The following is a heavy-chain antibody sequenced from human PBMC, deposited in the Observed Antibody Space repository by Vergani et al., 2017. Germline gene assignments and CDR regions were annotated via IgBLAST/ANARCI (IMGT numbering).Heavy chain of an antibody. V-gene: IGHV4-38-2*01. D-gene: IGHD2-15*01. J-gene: IGHJ4*02. Sequence: QVQLQESGPGLVEPSETLSLTCAVSGYSIRHGYYWGWIRQPPGKGLEWIGSIYHSGSTHYNPSLKSRVTISVDTSKNDFSLKVTSVTAADTAVYYCTRQPQEGGSGPPSVPTWGQGISVIVSS. CDR2: IYHSGST. CDR1: GYSIRHGYY. CDR3: TRQPQEGGSGPPSVPT.